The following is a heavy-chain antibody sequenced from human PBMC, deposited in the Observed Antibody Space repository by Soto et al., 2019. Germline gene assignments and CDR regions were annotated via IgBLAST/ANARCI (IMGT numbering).Heavy chain of an antibody. CDR3: ARDRYILTGYYMAPNSFDP. V-gene: IGHV1-18*01. D-gene: IGHD3-9*01. Sequence: ASVKVSCKASGYTFTSYGISWVRQAPGQGLEWIGWISAYNGNTNYAQKLQGRVTMTTDTSTSTAYMELRSLRSDDTAVYYCARDRYILTGYYMAPNSFDPWGQGTLVTVSS. CDR1: GYTFTSYG. J-gene: IGHJ5*02. CDR2: ISAYNGNT.